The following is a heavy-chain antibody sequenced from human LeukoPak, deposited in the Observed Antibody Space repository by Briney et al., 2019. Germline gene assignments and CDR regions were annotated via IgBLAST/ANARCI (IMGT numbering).Heavy chain of an antibody. CDR1: GFTVSSNY. D-gene: IGHD6-13*01. CDR3: ARGIKQQLVPFDY. CDR2: IYSGGST. Sequence: GGSLRPSCAASGFTVSSNYMSWVRQAPGKGLEWVSVIYSGGSTYYADSVKGRFTISRDNSKNTLYLQMNSLRAEDTAVYYCARGIKQQLVPFDYWGQGTLVTVSS. J-gene: IGHJ4*02. V-gene: IGHV3-66*01.